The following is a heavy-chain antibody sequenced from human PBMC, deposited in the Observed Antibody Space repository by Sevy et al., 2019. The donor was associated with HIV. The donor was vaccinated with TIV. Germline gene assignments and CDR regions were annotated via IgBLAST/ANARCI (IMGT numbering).Heavy chain of an antibody. CDR3: ARGKSGYGYALNY. CDR1: GFTVNSNY. Sequence: GGSLRLSCAASGFTVNSNYMTWVRQAPGKGLEGVSVIHSDDTTYHADSVKDRFTISRDNVKNTLYLHMSSLRAEDTAVYYCARGKSGYGYALNYWGQGTLVTVSS. D-gene: IGHD5-18*01. V-gene: IGHV3-66*01. CDR2: IHSDDTT. J-gene: IGHJ4*02.